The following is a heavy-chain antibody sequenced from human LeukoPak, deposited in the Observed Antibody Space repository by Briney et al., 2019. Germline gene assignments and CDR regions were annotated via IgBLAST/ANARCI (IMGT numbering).Heavy chain of an antibody. Sequence: PSETLSLTCTVSGGSISSYYWSWIRQPPGKGLEWIGYIYYSGSTNYYPSLKSRVTISVDTSKNQFSLKLSSVTAADTAVYYCARRSDRSDYWGQGTLVTVSS. J-gene: IGHJ4*02. CDR3: ARRSDRSDY. CDR1: GGSISSYY. V-gene: IGHV4-59*01. CDR2: IYYSGST.